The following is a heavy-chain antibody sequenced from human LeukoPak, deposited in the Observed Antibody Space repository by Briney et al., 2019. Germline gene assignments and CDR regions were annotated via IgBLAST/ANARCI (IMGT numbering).Heavy chain of an antibody. Sequence: GGSLRLSCAASGFTFSSYAMSWVRQAPGKGLEWVSAISGSGGSTYYADSVKGRFTISRDNSKNTLYVQMNSLRAEDTAVYYCAKGMVRAYYYGMDVWGQGTTVTVSS. D-gene: IGHD3-10*01. CDR2: ISGSGGST. J-gene: IGHJ6*02. CDR1: GFTFSSYA. CDR3: AKGMVRAYYYGMDV. V-gene: IGHV3-23*01.